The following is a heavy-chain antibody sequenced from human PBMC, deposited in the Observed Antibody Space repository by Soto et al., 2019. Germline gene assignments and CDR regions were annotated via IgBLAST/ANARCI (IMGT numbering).Heavy chain of an antibody. CDR1: GGTFSSYT. J-gene: IGHJ4*02. Sequence: ASVKVSCKASGGTFSSYTISWVRQAPGQGLEWMGRIIPILGIANYAQKFQGRVTITADKSTSTAYMELSSLRSEDTAVYYCARVLTGDYYFDYWGQGTLVTVSS. D-gene: IGHD7-27*01. V-gene: IGHV1-69*02. CDR2: IIPILGIA. CDR3: ARVLTGDYYFDY.